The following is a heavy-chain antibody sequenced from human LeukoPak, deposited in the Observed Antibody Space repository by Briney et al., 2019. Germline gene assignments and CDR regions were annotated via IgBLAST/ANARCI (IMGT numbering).Heavy chain of an antibody. D-gene: IGHD7-27*01. CDR2: IYPGDSDT. Sequence: GESLQISCLGFGSRFTSYWIAWVRQMPGKGLEWMGIIYPGDSDTRYSPSFQGQVTISADKSISIAYLQWSSLKASDTAMYYCARQTGDLSIGAFDIWGQGTMVSVSS. J-gene: IGHJ3*02. CDR3: ARQTGDLSIGAFDI. V-gene: IGHV5-51*01. CDR1: GSRFTSYW.